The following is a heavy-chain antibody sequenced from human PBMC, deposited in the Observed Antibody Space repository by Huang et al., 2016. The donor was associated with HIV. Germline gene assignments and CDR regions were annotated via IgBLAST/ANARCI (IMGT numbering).Heavy chain of an antibody. D-gene: IGHD3-3*01. CDR2: IDPEDGER. V-gene: IGHV1-24*01. Sequence: QVQLVQSGAEVKKPGASVKVSCKVSGHSLAELSMRWVRQAPGKGIEWMGGIDPEDGERIHAQKFQGRVTMTEDTSTDTAYMELSSLRSEDSAKYYCTMAHYTSVEDAFDIWGQGTMVTVSS. CDR3: TMAHYTSVEDAFDI. J-gene: IGHJ3*02. CDR1: GHSLAELS.